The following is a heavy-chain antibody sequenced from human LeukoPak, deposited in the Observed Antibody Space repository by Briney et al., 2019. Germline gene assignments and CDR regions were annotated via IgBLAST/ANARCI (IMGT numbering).Heavy chain of an antibody. J-gene: IGHJ4*02. D-gene: IGHD3-3*01. Sequence: GGSLRLSCAASGFTFSGNYMSWVRQAPGEGLEWVSLIYSGSNTYYADSVKGRFTISRDNSKNTLYLQMNTVRAEDTAIYYCARVFHDYYFDYWGQGTLVTVSS. CDR1: GFTFSGNY. CDR2: IYSGSNT. CDR3: ARVFHDYYFDY. V-gene: IGHV3-53*01.